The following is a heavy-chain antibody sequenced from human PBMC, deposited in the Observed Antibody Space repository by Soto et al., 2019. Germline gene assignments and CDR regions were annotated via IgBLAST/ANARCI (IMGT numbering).Heavy chain of an antibody. CDR2: IYYSGSA. CDR3: ARGGSSWSGAWYFDL. D-gene: IGHD6-13*01. CDR1: GGSISHYY. J-gene: IGHJ2*01. V-gene: IGHV4-59*01. Sequence: QVQLQESGPGLVKPSETLSLTCTVSGGSISHYYWSWIRQPPGKGLEWIGYIYYSGSANYNPSLKSRVIISVDTSKNQFSLKLSSVTAAGRAVYFCARGGSSWSGAWYFDLWGRGTLVTVSS.